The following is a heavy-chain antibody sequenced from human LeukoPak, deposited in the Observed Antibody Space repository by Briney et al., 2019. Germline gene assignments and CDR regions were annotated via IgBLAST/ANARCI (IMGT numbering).Heavy chain of an antibody. CDR3: ATTPYYYDILTGYFGMDV. CDR1: GYSFTSYW. Sequence: GESLKISCKGSGYSFTSYWIGWVRQMPGKGLERMGIIYPGDSDTRYSPSFQGQVTISADKSISTAYLQWSSLKASDTAMYYCATTPYYYDILTGYFGMDVWGQGTTVTVPS. V-gene: IGHV5-51*01. J-gene: IGHJ6*02. D-gene: IGHD3-9*01. CDR2: IYPGDSDT.